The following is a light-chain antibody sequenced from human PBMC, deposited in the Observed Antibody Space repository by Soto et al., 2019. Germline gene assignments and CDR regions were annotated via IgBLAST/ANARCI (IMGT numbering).Light chain of an antibody. Sequence: EIVMTQSPATLSVSPGERATLSCRASQSISTNLAWYQQKPGQAPRLLIYDASTRATGIPDTFSGSGSGTEFTLTISSLQSEDFAVYYCQQYNTWPFTFGPGTKVDIK. CDR3: QQYNTWPFT. J-gene: IGKJ3*01. CDR1: QSISTN. V-gene: IGKV3-15*01. CDR2: DAS.